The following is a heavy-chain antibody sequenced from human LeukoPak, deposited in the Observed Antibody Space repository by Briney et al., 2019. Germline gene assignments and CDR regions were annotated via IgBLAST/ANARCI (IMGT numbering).Heavy chain of an antibody. CDR3: ARGSNGAHDY. Sequence: GGSLRLSCAASGFTFNNYAMSWVRQAPGKGVDGVSAISESGDTKYYADSVRGGFTITRDNSKSTLYLQMNSLRVEDTATYYCARGSNGAHDYSGPGTLVTVSS. D-gene: IGHD4-11*01. V-gene: IGHV3-23*01. CDR1: GFTFNNYA. CDR2: ISESGDTK. J-gene: IGHJ4*02.